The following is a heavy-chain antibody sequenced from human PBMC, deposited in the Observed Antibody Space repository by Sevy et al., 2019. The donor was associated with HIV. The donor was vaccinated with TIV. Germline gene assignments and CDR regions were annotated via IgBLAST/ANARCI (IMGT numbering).Heavy chain of an antibody. D-gene: IGHD6-13*01. CDR2: IGFGGDT. CDR1: GFTFSSYD. V-gene: IGHV3-13*01. Sequence: GGSLRLSCAATGFTFSSYDMHWVRQVAGKGLGWVSSIGFGGDTYFSGSVKGRFTISRDNAKNSLYLQMNSLRAGDTAVYYCARETAADAFDVWGQGTVVTVSS. CDR3: ARETAADAFDV. J-gene: IGHJ3*01.